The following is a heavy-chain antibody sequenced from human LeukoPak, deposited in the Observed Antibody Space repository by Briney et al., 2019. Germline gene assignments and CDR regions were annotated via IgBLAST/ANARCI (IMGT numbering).Heavy chain of an antibody. V-gene: IGHV5-51*01. CDR3: ARPGRLHAFDI. D-gene: IGHD5-18*01. CDR1: GYSFNIYW. J-gene: IGHJ3*02. CDR2: IYPGDSDT. Sequence: GESLKISCKGSGYSFNIYWIGWVRQMPGKGLEWMGIIYPGDSDTKYSPSFQGQVTISADKSISTAYLQWSSLKASDTAMYYCARPGRLHAFDIWGQGTMVTVSS.